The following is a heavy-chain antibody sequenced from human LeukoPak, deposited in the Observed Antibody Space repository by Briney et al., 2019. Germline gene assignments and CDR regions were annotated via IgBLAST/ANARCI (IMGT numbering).Heavy chain of an antibody. CDR3: ARSFYGHDPYYCYMDV. V-gene: IGHV3-7*01. D-gene: IGHD2-2*01. Sequence: PGGSLRLSCAASEFTLRSYWMSWVRQAPGKGLEWVATIKEDGSEKYYVDSVKGRFTISRENAKNSLYLQMNSLRAEDTAVYYCARSFYGHDPYYCYMDVWGKGTTVTVSS. CDR2: IKEDGSEK. J-gene: IGHJ6*03. CDR1: EFTLRSYW.